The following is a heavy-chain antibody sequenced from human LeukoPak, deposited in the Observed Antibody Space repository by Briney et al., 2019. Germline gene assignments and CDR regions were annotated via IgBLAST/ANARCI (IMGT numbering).Heavy chain of an antibody. D-gene: IGHD2-2*01. CDR3: ATGRSCATCYLPDY. V-gene: IGHV3-7*01. Sequence: GRSLRLSCAASGFTFSSYWMSWVRQAPGKGLEWVANINQDGDEKNYVDSVKGRFTISRDNAKNSLYLQMNSLRAEDTAVYHCATGRSCATCYLPDYWGQGALVTVSS. CDR1: GFTFSSYW. J-gene: IGHJ4*02. CDR2: INQDGDEK.